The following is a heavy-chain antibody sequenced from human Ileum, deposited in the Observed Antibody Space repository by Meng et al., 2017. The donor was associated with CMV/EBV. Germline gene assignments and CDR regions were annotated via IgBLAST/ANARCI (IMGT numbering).Heavy chain of an antibody. D-gene: IGHD6-13*01. CDR2: VHKNGNT. CDR1: GFTVVDNW. Sequence: GGSLRLSCAVSGFTVVDNWLTWVRQAPGKGLEWVSLVHKNGNTNYADSVKGRFTISRDDSKNTLYLQMNSLRAEDTAMYYCARLLLGSTWTFQSWGQGTRVTVSS. CDR3: ARLLLGSTWTFQS. V-gene: IGHV3-53*01. J-gene: IGHJ4*02.